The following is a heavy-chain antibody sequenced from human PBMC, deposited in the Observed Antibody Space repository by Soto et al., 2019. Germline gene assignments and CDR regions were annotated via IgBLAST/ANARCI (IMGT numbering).Heavy chain of an antibody. CDR3: AAQGYSYGHYYYYYGMDV. J-gene: IGHJ6*02. D-gene: IGHD5-18*01. V-gene: IGHV3-23*01. Sequence: PGGSLRLSCAASGFTFSSYAMSWVRQAPGKGLEWVSAISGSGGSTYYADSVRGRFTISRDNSKNTLYLQMNSLRAEDTAVYYCAAQGYSYGHYYYYYGMDVWGQGTTVTVPS. CDR1: GFTFSSYA. CDR2: ISGSGGST.